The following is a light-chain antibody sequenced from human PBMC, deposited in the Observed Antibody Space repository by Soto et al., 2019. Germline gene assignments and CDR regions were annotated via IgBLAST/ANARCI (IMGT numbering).Light chain of an antibody. CDR3: SSYAGSNTYYV. V-gene: IGLV2-8*02. Sequence: PSPTQHASATSFPGQSGTISRTRTSSEVGGYNSVSWYQQRPGKAPKLMIYEVTKRPSGVPVRFSGSKSGNTASLSVSGLQAEDEADYYCSSYAGSNTYYVFGTGTKVTVL. J-gene: IGLJ1*01. CDR2: EVT. CDR1: SSEVGGYNS.